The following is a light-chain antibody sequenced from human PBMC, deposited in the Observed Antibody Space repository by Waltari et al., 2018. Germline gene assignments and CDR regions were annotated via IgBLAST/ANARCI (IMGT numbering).Light chain of an antibody. Sequence: QLVLTQSPPASASLQASVTLPCTLSRRHSSNVIAWLQQRPEPGPRYLMKVNSDGSHTKGDEIPHRFSGSSSGAGRYLTISNRQSEDDADYFFQTGGHGAWVFGGGTTLTVL. CDR3: QTGGHGAWV. V-gene: IGLV4-69*01. CDR2: VNSDGSH. J-gene: IGLJ3*02. CDR1: RRHSSNV.